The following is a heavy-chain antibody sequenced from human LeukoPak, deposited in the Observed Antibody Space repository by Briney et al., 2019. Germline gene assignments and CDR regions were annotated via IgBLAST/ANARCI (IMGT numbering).Heavy chain of an antibody. CDR2: ISGSGVYT. J-gene: IGHJ4*02. CDR1: GFTFSSYA. V-gene: IGHV3-23*01. CDR3: AKDRDGYGPYYFDH. D-gene: IGHD5-18*01. Sequence: PGGSLRLSCAASGFTFSSYAMTWVRQAPGKGLEWVSGISGSGVYTSHADSVKGRFTISRDNSKNTVYLQMNSLRAEDTALYYCAKDRDGYGPYYFDHWGQGTLVTVSS.